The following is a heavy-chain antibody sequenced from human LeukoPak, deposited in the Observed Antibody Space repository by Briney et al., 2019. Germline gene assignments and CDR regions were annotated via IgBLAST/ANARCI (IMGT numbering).Heavy chain of an antibody. CDR1: GDSINAYY. J-gene: IGHJ5*02. V-gene: IGHV4-59*08. D-gene: IGHD6-13*01. CDR3: ARRRAEGGSNGHYNWFDP. CDR2: IYFSGTT. Sequence: SETLSLTCTVSGDSINAYYWGWIRQPPGKGLEWIGYIYFSGTTKYNPSLESRVTISVDTSKNQFSPKLSSVTAADTAVYYCARRRAEGGSNGHYNWFDPWGHGTLVTVSS.